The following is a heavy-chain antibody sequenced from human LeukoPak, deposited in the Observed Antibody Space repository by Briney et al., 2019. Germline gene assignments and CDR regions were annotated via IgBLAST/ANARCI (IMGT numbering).Heavy chain of an antibody. D-gene: IGHD3-16*02. CDR2: GT. J-gene: IGHJ4*02. Sequence: GTNYAQNFQGRVTMTRDTSISTAYMELSRLRSDDTAVYYCARGDYDYVWGSYPLTYFDYWGQGTLVTVSS. CDR3: ARGDYDYVWGSYPLTYFDY. V-gene: IGHV1-2*02.